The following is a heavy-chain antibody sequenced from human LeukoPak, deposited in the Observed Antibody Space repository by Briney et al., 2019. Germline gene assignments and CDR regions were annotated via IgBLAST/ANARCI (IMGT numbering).Heavy chain of an antibody. CDR3: ARDFASTPNWELDY. CDR2: INPKSGGP. CDR1: GYIFTDYY. D-gene: IGHD7-27*01. V-gene: IGHV1-2*06. Sequence: GASVKVSCKASGYIFTDYYIHWVRQAPGQGLEWMGRINPKSGGPDYAQDFQGRVTMTRDTSINTADVELGSLTSDDTAVYHCARDFASTPNWELDYWGQGTPVTVS. J-gene: IGHJ4*02.